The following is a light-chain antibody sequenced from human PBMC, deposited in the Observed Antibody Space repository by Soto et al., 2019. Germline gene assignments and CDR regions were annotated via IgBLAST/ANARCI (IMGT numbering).Light chain of an antibody. V-gene: IGLV2-14*01. J-gene: IGLJ2*01. Sequence: QSVLTQPASVSGSPGQSITISCTGTSSDVGSYNYVSWYQQHPGKAPKLMIYEVSDRPSGISSRFSGSKSGNTASLTISGLQTEDEADYYCQSYENRLSGAYLVLGGGTKVTVL. CDR3: QSYENRLSGAYLV. CDR1: SSDVGSYNY. CDR2: EVS.